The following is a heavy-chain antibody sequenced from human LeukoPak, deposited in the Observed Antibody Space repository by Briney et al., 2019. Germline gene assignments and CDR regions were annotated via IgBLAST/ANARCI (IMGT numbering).Heavy chain of an antibody. CDR3: ARIIQHAFDI. CDR2: IIPIFGTA. V-gene: IGHV1-69*13. J-gene: IGHJ3*02. Sequence: GASVKVSCKASGGTFSSYAISWVRQAPGQGLEWMGGIIPIFGTANYAQKSQGRVTITADESTSTAYMELSSLRSEDTAVYYCARIIQHAFDIWGQGTMVTVSS. CDR1: GGTFSSYA.